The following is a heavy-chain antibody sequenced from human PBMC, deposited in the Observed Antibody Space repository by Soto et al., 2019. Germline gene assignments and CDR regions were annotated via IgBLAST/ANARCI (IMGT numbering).Heavy chain of an antibody. J-gene: IGHJ4*02. Sequence: GGSLRLSCAASGFTFSSYAMHWVRQAPGKGLEWVAVISYDGSNKYYADSVKGRFTISRDNSKNTLYLQMNSLRAEDTAVYYCARDDLAAAGYYFDYWGQGTLVTVSS. CDR2: ISYDGSNK. CDR1: GFTFSSYA. D-gene: IGHD6-13*01. V-gene: IGHV3-30-3*01. CDR3: ARDDLAAAGYYFDY.